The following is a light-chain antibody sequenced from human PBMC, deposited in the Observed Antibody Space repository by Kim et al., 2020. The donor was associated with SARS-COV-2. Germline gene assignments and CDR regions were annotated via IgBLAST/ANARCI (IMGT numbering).Light chain of an antibody. V-gene: IGKV3-20*01. CDR3: QQHGDSSWM. CDR1: QTVNSDY. J-gene: IGKJ1*01. CDR2: GVS. Sequence: IVLTQSPGNLSLSPGERATLSCRASQTVNSDYLAWFQQKPGQAPRLLMYGVSTRAAGVPHRFSGSGSGTDFTLTIYGLEPEDVAVYYCQQHGDSSWMFGQGTKVDIK.